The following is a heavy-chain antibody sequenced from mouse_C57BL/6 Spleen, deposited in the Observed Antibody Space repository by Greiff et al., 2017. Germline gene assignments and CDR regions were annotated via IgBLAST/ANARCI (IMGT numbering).Heavy chain of an antibody. J-gene: IGHJ3*01. CDR1: GFSLTSYG. CDR2: IWSGGSA. V-gene: IGHV2-2*01. D-gene: IGHD2-4*01. CDR3: SQNDYDYDGAWFAY. Sequence: QVQLKESGPGLVQPSQSLSITCTVSGFSLTSYGVHWVRQSPGKGLEWLGVIWSGGSADYNAAFISRLSISKDNSKGQVFYKMNSLQAYDTAIYYCSQNDYDYDGAWFAYWGQGTLVTVSA.